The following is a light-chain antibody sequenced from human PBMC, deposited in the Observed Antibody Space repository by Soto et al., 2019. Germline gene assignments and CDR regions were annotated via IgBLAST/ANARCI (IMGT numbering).Light chain of an antibody. J-gene: IGLJ2*01. V-gene: IGLV1-40*01. CDR1: SSSSGAGYD. CDR2: ANS. Sequence: QSVLTQPPSVSGAPGQRVTISCTGSSSSSGAGYDVHWYQQVPGTAPKLLIYANSNRPSGVPDRFSGSKSGTSASLAITGLQAEDEADYYCQSYDSSLSAMVFGGGTKLTVL. CDR3: QSYDSSLSAMV.